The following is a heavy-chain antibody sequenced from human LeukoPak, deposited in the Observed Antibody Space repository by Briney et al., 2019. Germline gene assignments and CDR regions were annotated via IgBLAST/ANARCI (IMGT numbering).Heavy chain of an antibody. CDR3: ARQGVMITFGGVIVPYFDY. D-gene: IGHD3-16*02. CDR1: GGSISSGSYY. CDR2: IYTSGST. J-gene: IGHJ4*02. Sequence: SETLSLTCTVSGGSISSGSYYWSWIRQPAGKGLEWIGRIYTSGSTNYNPSLKSRVTISVDTSKNQFSLKLSSVTAADTAVYYCARQGVMITFGGVIVPYFDYWGQGTLVTVSS. V-gene: IGHV4-61*02.